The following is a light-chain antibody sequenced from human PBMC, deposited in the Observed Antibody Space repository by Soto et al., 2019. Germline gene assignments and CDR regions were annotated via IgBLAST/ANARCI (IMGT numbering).Light chain of an antibody. CDR1: QSVSSY. CDR3: QQYFETPWT. CDR2: DAS. V-gene: IGKV3-11*01. Sequence: EIVLTQSPATLSLSPGERATLSCRASQSVSSYLAWYQQKPGQAPRLLIYDASNRATGIPARFSGSGSGTDFTLTINSLQAEDVAVYYCQQYFETPWTFGQGTKLEIK. J-gene: IGKJ1*01.